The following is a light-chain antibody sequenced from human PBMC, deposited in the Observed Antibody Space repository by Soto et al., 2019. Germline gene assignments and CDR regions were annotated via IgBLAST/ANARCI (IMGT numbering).Light chain of an antibody. J-gene: IGKJ4*01. V-gene: IGKV1-39*01. CDR2: ATY. CDR3: QQTFSHPLT. CDR1: QTVRNH. Sequence: DIPMTQAPSSLSVSVGDTVIITCRASQTVRNHVNWYQHKPGKAPDLLIYATYTLQSGVPSRFSGSGSGTDFTLSINGLQPEDLATYYCQQTFSHPLTFGGGTKLEIK.